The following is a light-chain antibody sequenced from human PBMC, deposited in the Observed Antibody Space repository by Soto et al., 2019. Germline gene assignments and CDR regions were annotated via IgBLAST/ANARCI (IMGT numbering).Light chain of an antibody. CDR1: SSDVGGHDY. CDR2: DVT. V-gene: IGLV2-14*01. J-gene: IGLJ1*01. CDR3: ISYASINTYV. Sequence: QSALTQPASVSGSPGQSITISCTGTSSDVGGHDYVSWYQQHPGKAPKLMIYDVTNRPSGVSNRFSGSKSGNTASLTISGLQAEDEADYYCISYASINTYVFGTGTKLTVL.